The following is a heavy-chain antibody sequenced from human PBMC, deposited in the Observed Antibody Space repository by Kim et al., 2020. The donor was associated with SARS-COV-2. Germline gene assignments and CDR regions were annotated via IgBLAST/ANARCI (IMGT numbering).Heavy chain of an antibody. V-gene: IGHV1-24*01. Sequence: ASVKVSCKVSGYTLTELSMHWVRQAPGKGLEWMGGFDPEDGETIYAQKFQGRVTMTEDTSTDTAYMELSSLRSEDTAVYYCATADVLRYFDWLPNFDYWGQGTLVTVSS. CDR3: ATADVLRYFDWLPNFDY. CDR2: FDPEDGET. J-gene: IGHJ4*02. D-gene: IGHD3-9*01. CDR1: GYTLTELS.